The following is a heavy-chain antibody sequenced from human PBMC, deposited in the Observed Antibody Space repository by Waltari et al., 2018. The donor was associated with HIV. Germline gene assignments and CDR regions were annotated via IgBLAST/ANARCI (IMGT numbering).Heavy chain of an antibody. V-gene: IGHV3-48*03. CDR2: ISSSGSTI. CDR3: ARDKGTVGYDAFDI. D-gene: IGHD3-16*01. Sequence: EVQLVESGGGLVQPGGSLRLSCAASEFTFSSYEMNWVRQAPGKGLEWVSYISSSGSTIYCADSVKGRFTISRDDAKNSLQLQMNSLRAEDTAVYYCARDKGTVGYDAFDIWGQGTVVTVSS. J-gene: IGHJ3*02. CDR1: EFTFSSYE.